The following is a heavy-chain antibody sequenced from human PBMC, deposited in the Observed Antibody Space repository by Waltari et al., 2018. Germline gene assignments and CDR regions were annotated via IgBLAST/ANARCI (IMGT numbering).Heavy chain of an antibody. CDR3: ARWRVGYYGSGSFDY. D-gene: IGHD3-10*01. J-gene: IGHJ4*02. V-gene: IGHV1-69*04. CDR1: GGTFSSYA. Sequence: QVQLVQSGAEVKKPGSAVKVSCKASGGTFSSYAISWVRQAPGQGLEWLGGINPILGIANYAQKCQGRVTMTADESTSTAYMELSSLGSEDTAVYYCARWRVGYYGSGSFDYWGQGTLVTVSS. CDR2: INPILGIA.